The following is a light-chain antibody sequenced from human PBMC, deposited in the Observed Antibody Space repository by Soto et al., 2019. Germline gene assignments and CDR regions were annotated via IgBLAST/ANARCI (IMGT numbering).Light chain of an antibody. Sequence: QSVLTQRPSASGSPGQSVTISCAGTRDDVGGYNYVSWYQHHPGKAPKLLIYEVTKRPSGVPDRFSGSKSGNTAYLTVSGLRAEDEALYYCSSYVVSNVVIFGGGTKLTVL. CDR3: SSYVVSNVVI. CDR2: EVT. V-gene: IGLV2-8*01. J-gene: IGLJ2*01. CDR1: RDDVGGYNY.